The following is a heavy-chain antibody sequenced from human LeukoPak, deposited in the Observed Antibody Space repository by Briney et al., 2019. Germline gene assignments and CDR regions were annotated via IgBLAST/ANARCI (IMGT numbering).Heavy chain of an antibody. J-gene: IGHJ4*02. V-gene: IGHV1-46*01. Sequence: ASVKVSCKASGYTFTSYYMHWVRQAPGQGLEWMGIINPSGGSTSYAQKFQGRVTMTRDMSTSTVYMELSSLRSEDTAVYYCARGGSPIHYDSSGYYRPFDYWGQGTLVTVSS. D-gene: IGHD3-22*01. CDR3: ARGGSPIHYDSSGYYRPFDY. CDR2: INPSGGST. CDR1: GYTFTSYY.